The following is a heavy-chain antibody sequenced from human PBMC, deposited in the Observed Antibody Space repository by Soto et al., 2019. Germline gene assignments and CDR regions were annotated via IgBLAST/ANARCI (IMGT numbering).Heavy chain of an antibody. J-gene: IGHJ4*02. CDR3: ARHDWAKPFDY. CDR2: ISYSGTT. Sequence: SETLSLTCTVSGGSVNNYFWSWIRQPPGRGLEWFGYISYSGTTNYNPSLKSRVTISVDTSKNQFSLKLSSVTAADTAVYYCARHDWAKPFDYWGQGTLVTVAS. V-gene: IGHV4-59*08. CDR1: GGSVNNYF. D-gene: IGHD3-9*01.